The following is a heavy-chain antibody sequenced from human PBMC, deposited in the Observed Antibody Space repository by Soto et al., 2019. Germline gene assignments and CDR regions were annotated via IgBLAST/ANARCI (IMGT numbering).Heavy chain of an antibody. CDR2: IYHSGST. CDR3: ARGGGPDIAYGMDV. D-gene: IGHD5-12*01. Sequence: SETLSLTCTVSGGSISSSSYSWSWIRQSPEKGLEWLGCIYHSGSTTYNPSLKSRVTISVDKSKNQFSLKLKSVTAADTAIYYCARGGGPDIAYGMDVWGQGTTVTVSS. J-gene: IGHJ6*02. V-gene: IGHV4-30-2*06. CDR1: GGSISSSSYS.